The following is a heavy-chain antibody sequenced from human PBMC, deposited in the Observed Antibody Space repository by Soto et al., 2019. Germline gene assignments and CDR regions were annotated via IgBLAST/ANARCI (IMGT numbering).Heavy chain of an antibody. Sequence: PGGSLRLSCAESGFTFSSYGMHWVRQAPGKGLEWVAVIWYDGSNKYYADSVKGRFTISRDNSKNTLYLQMNSLRAEDTAVYYCARFSGDQDYYYGMDVWGQGTTVTVSS. CDR1: GFTFSSYG. D-gene: IGHD4-17*01. CDR2: IWYDGSNK. V-gene: IGHV3-33*01. J-gene: IGHJ6*02. CDR3: ARFSGDQDYYYGMDV.